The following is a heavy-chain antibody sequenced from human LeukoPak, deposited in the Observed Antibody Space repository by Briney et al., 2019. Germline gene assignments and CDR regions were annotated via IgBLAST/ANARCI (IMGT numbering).Heavy chain of an antibody. J-gene: IGHJ4*02. V-gene: IGHV3-21*01. Sequence: GGSLRLSCAASGFTFSSYSMICVRQAPGKGLEWVSSISSSSSYIYYADSVKGRFTISRDNAKNSLYLQMNSLRAEDTAVYYCATQRHPSDHLFDYWGQGTLVTVSS. CDR1: GFTFSSYS. D-gene: IGHD1-1*01. CDR3: ATQRHPSDHLFDY. CDR2: ISSSSSYI.